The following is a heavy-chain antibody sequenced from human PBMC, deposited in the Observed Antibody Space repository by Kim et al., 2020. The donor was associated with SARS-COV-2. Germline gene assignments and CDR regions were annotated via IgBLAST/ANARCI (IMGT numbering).Heavy chain of an antibody. D-gene: IGHD2-2*01. CDR2: FDPEDGET. CDR1: GYTLTELS. Sequence: ASVKVSCKVSGYTLTELSMHWVRHAPGKGLEWMGGFDPEDGETIYAQKFHGRVTMTEDTSSDTAYMELSSLRSEDTAVYYCATSCSITSCHWFDPWGQGTLVTVSS. V-gene: IGHV1-24*01. J-gene: IGHJ5*02. CDR3: ATSCSITSCHWFDP.